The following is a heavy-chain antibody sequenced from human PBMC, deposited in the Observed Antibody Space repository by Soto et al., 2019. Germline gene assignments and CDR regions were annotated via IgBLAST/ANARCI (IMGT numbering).Heavy chain of an antibody. CDR3: GKGRDFGLGGGAWDY. CDR1: GFTFSSYA. D-gene: IGHD3-16*01. Sequence: EVQLLESGGGLVQPGGSLRLSCAASGFTFSSYAMSWVRQAPGKGLEWVSAISGSGGSTYYADSVKGRFTISRDNSKNPLFLQRNSLRAGETAVYYCGKGRDFGLGGGAWDYWGQGTLVTVSS. J-gene: IGHJ4*02. V-gene: IGHV3-23*01. CDR2: ISGSGGST.